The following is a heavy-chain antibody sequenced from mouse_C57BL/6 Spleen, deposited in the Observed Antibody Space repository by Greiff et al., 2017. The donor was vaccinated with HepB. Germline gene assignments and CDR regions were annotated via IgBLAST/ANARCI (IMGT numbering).Heavy chain of an antibody. CDR1: GFTFSSYT. CDR3: ARHGTGRRYFDV. J-gene: IGHJ1*03. CDR2: ISGGGGNT. D-gene: IGHD4-1*01. Sequence: VQLKESGGGLVKPGGSLKLSCAASGFTFSSYTMSWVRQTPEKRLEWVATISGGGGNTYYPDSVKGRFTISRDNAKNTLYLQMSSLRSEDTALYYCARHGTGRRYFDVWGTGTTVTVSS. V-gene: IGHV5-9*01.